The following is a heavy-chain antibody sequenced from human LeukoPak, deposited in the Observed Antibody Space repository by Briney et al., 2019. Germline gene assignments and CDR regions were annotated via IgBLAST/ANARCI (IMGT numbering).Heavy chain of an antibody. CDR3: ARGERYGFFDY. CDR2: IYYSGTT. J-gene: IGHJ4*02. Sequence: SETLSLTCSVSGGSISSGGYYWSWIRQHPGKGLEWIGSIYYSGTTYYNPSLKSRLTVSVDTSTNQFSLKLSSVIAADTAVYYCARGERYGFFDYWGQGTLVTASS. V-gene: IGHV4-31*03. CDR1: GGSISSGGYY. D-gene: IGHD3/OR15-3a*01.